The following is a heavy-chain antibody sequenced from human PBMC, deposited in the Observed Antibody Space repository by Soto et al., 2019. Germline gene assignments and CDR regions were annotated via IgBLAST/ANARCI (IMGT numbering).Heavy chain of an antibody. Sequence: QVQLVESGGGVVQPGRSLRLSCAASGFTFSSYAMHWVRQAPGKGLEWVAVISYDGSNKYYADSVKGRFTISRDNSKNTLYLQRTSLRADDTAVYYCVRGGKYALYYYYYYGMAVWGQGTTVTVSS. CDR1: GFTFSSYA. CDR3: VRGGKYALYYYYYYGMAV. D-gene: IGHD1-1*01. CDR2: ISYDGSNK. V-gene: IGHV3-30-3*01. J-gene: IGHJ6*02.